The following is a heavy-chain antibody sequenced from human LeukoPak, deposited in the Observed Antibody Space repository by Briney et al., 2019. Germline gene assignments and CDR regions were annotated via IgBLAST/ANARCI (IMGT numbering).Heavy chain of an antibody. V-gene: IGHV4-59*01. D-gene: IGHD5-18*01. CDR3: ARGRGYSYGTFDY. Sequence: SETLSLTCTVSGGSISSYYWSWIRQPPGKGLEWIGYIYYSGSTNYNPSLKSRVTISVDTPKNQFSLKLSSVTAADTAVYYCARGRGYSYGTFDYWGQGTLVTVSS. CDR2: IYYSGST. CDR1: GGSISSYY. J-gene: IGHJ4*02.